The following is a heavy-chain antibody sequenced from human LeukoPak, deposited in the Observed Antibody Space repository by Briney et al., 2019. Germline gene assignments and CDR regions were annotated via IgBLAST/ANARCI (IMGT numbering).Heavy chain of an antibody. CDR3: ARQAAGTLQFGY. CDR2: IYTSGST. D-gene: IGHD6-13*01. V-gene: IGHV4-61*02. J-gene: IGHJ4*02. CDR1: GGSISSGSYY. Sequence: SETLSLTCTVSGGSISSGSYYWSWIRQPAGKGLEWIGRIYTSGSTNYNPSLKSRVTISVDTAKNQFSLKLSSVTAADTAVYYCARQAAGTLQFGYWGQGTLVTVSS.